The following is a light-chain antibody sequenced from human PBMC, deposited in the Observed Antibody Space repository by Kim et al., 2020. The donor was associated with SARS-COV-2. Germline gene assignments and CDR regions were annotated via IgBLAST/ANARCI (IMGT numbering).Light chain of an antibody. J-gene: IGLJ3*02. V-gene: IGLV6-57*01. CDR3: KTYNDNDWV. CDR1: SGCFASDF. CDR2: ADH. Sequence: GRTVIISCIRISGCFASDFVQWFQQRPGSSPPTVIYADHKRPSGVPDRFSGSVDTSSNSASLTISGLRAEDEAVYYCKTYNDNDWVFGRGTKLTVL.